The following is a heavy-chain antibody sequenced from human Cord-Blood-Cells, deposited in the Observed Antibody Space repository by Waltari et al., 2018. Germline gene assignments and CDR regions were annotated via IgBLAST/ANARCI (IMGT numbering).Heavy chain of an antibody. J-gene: IGHJ4*02. D-gene: IGHD2-2*01. CDR1: AYTFTSYG. CDR2: ISAYNGNT. CDR3: ARDPDYAH. V-gene: IGHV1-18*01. Sequence: QVQLVQSGAEVQKPGASVTVSCKDFAYTFTSYGISGVRQAPGQGLEWMGWISAYNGNTNYAQKLQGRVTMTTDTSTSTAYMKLRSLRSDDTAVYYCARDPDYAHWGQGTLVTVSS.